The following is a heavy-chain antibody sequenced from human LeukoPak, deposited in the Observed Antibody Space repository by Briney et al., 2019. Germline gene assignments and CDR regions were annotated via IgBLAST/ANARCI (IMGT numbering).Heavy chain of an antibody. CDR1: GYTLTELS. Sequence: ASVKVSCKVSGYTLTELSMHWVRQAPGKGLEWMGDFDPEDGETIYAQKFQGRVTMNEDTSTDTAYMELSSLRSKDTAVYYCATFRKYCSGGSCYIFDYWGPGTLVTVSS. V-gene: IGHV1-24*01. CDR2: FDPEDGET. CDR3: ATFRKYCSGGSCYIFDY. D-gene: IGHD2-15*01. J-gene: IGHJ4*02.